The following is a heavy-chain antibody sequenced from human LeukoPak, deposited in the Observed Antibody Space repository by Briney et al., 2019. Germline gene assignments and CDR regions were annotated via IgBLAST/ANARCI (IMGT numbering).Heavy chain of an antibody. CDR1: GGSISSHY. V-gene: IGHV4-59*11. D-gene: IGHD3-22*01. CDR3: ARNRARYYYESSADQHWFDP. Sequence: PSETLSLTCTVSGGSISSHYWSWIRQPPGKGLEWIGYIYYTGSTNYNPSLKSRVTISVDTSKNQFSLKLSSVTAADTAIYYCARNRARYYYESSADQHWFDPWGQGMVVTVSS. J-gene: IGHJ5*02. CDR2: IYYTGST.